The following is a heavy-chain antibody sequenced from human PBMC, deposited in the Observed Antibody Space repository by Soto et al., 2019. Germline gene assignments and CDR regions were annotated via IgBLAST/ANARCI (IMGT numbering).Heavy chain of an antibody. CDR1: GFTFSSYS. Sequence: PGGSLRLSCAASGFTFSSYSMSWVRQAPGKGLEWVSAISGSGGSTYYADSVKGRFTISRDNSKNTLYLQMNSLRAEDTAVYYCAKDQGDYVWEYYFYYWGQGTLVTVSS. CDR2: ISGSGGST. D-gene: IGHD3-16*01. V-gene: IGHV3-23*01. CDR3: AKDQGDYVWEYYFYY. J-gene: IGHJ4*02.